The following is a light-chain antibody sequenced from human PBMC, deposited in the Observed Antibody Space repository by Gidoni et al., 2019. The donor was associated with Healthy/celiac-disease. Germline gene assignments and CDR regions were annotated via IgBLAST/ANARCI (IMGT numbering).Light chain of an antibody. CDR3: QQRSNWPLT. CDR1: QSVSSY. J-gene: IGKJ4*01. V-gene: IGKV3-11*01. CDR2: DAS. Sequence: EIVLTQPPATLSLSTGESATLSCRASQSVSSYLAWYQQKPGQAPRLLIYDASNRATGIPARFSGSGSGTDFTLTISSLEPEDFAVYYCQQRSNWPLTFGGGTKVEIK.